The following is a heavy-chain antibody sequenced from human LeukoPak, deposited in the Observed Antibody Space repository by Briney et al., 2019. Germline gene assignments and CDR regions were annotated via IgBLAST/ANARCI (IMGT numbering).Heavy chain of an antibody. CDR2: INPNSGGT. J-gene: IGHJ5*02. D-gene: IGHD4-23*01. V-gene: IGHV1-2*02. Sequence: ASVKVSCKASGYTFTSYGISWVRQAPGQGLEWMGWINPNSGGTNYAQKFQGRVTMTRDTSISTAYMELSRLRSDDTAVYYCARDPDYGGNSGPPWGQGTLVTVSS. CDR1: GYTFTSYG. CDR3: ARDPDYGGNSGPP.